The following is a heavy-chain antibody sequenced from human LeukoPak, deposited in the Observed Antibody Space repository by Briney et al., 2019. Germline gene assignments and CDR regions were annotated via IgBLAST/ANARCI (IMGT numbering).Heavy chain of an antibody. J-gene: IGHJ4*02. CDR3: ARADDSSGYWGSPAPYYFDY. D-gene: IGHD3-22*01. V-gene: IGHV1-2*02. Sequence: ASVKVSCTASVYTFTGYYMHWVRQAPGQGLEWMGWINPNSGGTNYAQKFQGRVTMTRDTSISTAYMELSRLRSDDTAVYYCARADDSSGYWGSPAPYYFDYWGQGTLVTVSS. CDR1: VYTFTGYY. CDR2: INPNSGGT.